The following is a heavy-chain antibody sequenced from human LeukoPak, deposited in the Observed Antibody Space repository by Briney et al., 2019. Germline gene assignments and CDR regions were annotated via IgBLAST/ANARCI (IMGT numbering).Heavy chain of an antibody. CDR2: INLSVSA. J-gene: IGHJ4*02. D-gene: IGHD2-8*01. V-gene: IGHV4-34*01. CDR1: GGSFSGYN. CDR3: GRGVLMVYAPYYFDY. Sequence: PSGTLSLTCAVYGGSFSGYNWRGIRQPPGRGVERVGEINLSVSAKYNPSPKSGVTLSEDTSKNKISPKICSVTAAETAVYYCGRGVLMVYAPYYFDYWGQGTLVTVSS.